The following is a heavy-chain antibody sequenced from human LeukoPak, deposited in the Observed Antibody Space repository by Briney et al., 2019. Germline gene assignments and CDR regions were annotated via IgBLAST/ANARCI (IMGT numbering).Heavy chain of an antibody. Sequence: ATVKISCKXSGYTFTDYYMHWVQQAPGKGLERMGLVDPEDGETIYAEKFQGRVTITADTSTDTAYMELSSLRSEDTAVYYCATGGIAAAGQLDYWGQGTLVTVSS. CDR2: VDPEDGET. CDR1: GYTFTDYY. D-gene: IGHD6-13*01. V-gene: IGHV1-69-2*01. CDR3: ATGGIAAAGQLDY. J-gene: IGHJ4*02.